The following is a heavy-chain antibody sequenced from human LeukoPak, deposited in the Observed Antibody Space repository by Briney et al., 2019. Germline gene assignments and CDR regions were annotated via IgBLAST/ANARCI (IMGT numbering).Heavy chain of an antibody. D-gene: IGHD6-19*01. Sequence: GGSLSLPCSPPVITLIIHSIHCVRQAPGKGLEYVSAISDNGGMTFYADSVKGRFTISRDNSKNTLYLQIRSLRGEDATVCYYCVRGCTEDIDNWGQGTLVTVSS. CDR1: VITLIIHS. CDR3: CVRGCTEDIDN. J-gene: IGHJ4*02. V-gene: IGHV3-64D*06. CDR2: ISDNGGMT.